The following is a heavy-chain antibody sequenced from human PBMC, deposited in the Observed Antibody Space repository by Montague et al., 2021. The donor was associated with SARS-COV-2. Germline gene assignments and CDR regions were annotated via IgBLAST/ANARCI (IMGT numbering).Heavy chain of an antibody. CDR1: GFTFGDYA. V-gene: IGHV3-9*01. J-gene: IGHJ3*02. Sequence: SLRLSCAASGFTFGDYAMHWVRQAPGKGLGWVSGISWNSGSIGYADSVKGRFTISRDDAKNSLYLQMNSLRAEDTALYYCAKDIGTYCSSTSCYWAGAFDIWGQGAMVTASS. CDR2: ISWNSGSI. CDR3: AKDIGTYCSSTSCYWAGAFDI. D-gene: IGHD2-2*01.